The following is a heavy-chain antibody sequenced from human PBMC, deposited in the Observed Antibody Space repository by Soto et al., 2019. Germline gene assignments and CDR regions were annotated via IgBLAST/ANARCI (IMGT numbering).Heavy chain of an antibody. Sequence: QSGGSLRLSCAASGFTFSSYAMSWVRQAPGKGLEWVSAISGSGGSTYYADSVKGRFTISRDNAKNSLYLQMNSLRAEDTAVYYCARDSPRGFDPWGQGTLVTVSS. D-gene: IGHD3-10*01. CDR3: ARDSPRGFDP. CDR2: ISGSGGST. V-gene: IGHV3-23*01. J-gene: IGHJ5*02. CDR1: GFTFSSYA.